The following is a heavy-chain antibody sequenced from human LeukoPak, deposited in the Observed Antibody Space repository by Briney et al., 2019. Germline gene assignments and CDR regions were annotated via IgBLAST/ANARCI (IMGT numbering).Heavy chain of an antibody. Sequence: SETLSLTCIVSGGSISSSSYYWGWIRQPPGKGLEWIGSIYYSGSTYYNPSLKSRVTISVDTSKNQFSLKLSSVTAADTAVYYCAKGKWGLTINNFDVWGQGTMVTVSS. D-gene: IGHD3-9*01. CDR3: AKGKWGLTINNFDV. V-gene: IGHV4-39*01. CDR2: IYYSGST. J-gene: IGHJ3*01. CDR1: GGSISSSSYY.